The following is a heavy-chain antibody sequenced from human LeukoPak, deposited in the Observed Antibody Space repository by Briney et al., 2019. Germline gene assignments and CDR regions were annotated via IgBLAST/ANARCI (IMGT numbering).Heavy chain of an antibody. CDR3: AELGITMIGGV. CDR2: ITGST. CDR1: GFIISSYA. Sequence: GGSLRLSCAASGFIISSYAMTWVRQAPGKGLEWVSAITGSTYYADSVKGRFTISRDNAKNSLYLQMNSLRAEDTAVYYCAELGITMIGGVWGKGTTVTISS. D-gene: IGHD3-10*02. J-gene: IGHJ6*04. V-gene: IGHV3-23*01.